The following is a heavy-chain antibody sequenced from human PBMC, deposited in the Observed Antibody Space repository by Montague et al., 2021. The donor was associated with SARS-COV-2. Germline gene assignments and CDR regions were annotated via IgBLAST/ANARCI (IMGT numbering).Heavy chain of an antibody. CDR3: ARGGGYSDLRYFDY. D-gene: IGHD4-17*01. CDR1: GGSISSGTYS. Sequence: TLSLTCAVSGGSISSGTYSWSWIRQPPGKGLEWIGYIYHSGDTYYNPSLKSHVTISVDRSKNQFSLRLSSVTAADTAVYYCARGGGYSDLRYFDYWGQGALVAVSS. CDR2: IYHSGDT. V-gene: IGHV4-30-2*01. J-gene: IGHJ4*02.